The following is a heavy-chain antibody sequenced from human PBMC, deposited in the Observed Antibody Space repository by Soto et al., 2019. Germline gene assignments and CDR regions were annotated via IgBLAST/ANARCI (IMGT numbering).Heavy chain of an antibody. Sequence: QVQLVQSGAEVKKPGSSVKVSCKASGGTFSSYAISWVRQAPGQGLEWMGGIIPIFGTANYAQKFQGRVTITADKSTSTAYMELSSLRSEDTAVYYCANVYYYDSSCYSSGYFDYWGQGTLVTVSS. J-gene: IGHJ4*02. V-gene: IGHV1-69*06. CDR3: ANVYYYDSSCYSSGYFDY. CDR2: IIPIFGTA. CDR1: GGTFSSYA. D-gene: IGHD3-22*01.